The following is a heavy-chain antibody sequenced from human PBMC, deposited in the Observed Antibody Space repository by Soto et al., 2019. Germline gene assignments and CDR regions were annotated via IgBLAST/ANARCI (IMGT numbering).Heavy chain of an antibody. V-gene: IGHV3-48*03. CDR2: IHPSGQPI. CDR1: GFTFSSSE. D-gene: IGHD1-26*01. Sequence: GGSLRLSCAVSGFTFSSSEMYWVRQAPGKGLEWISYIHPSGQPIFYADSVKGRFTISRDNANNSLFLQMNSLRAEDTAVYYCARRASRWGQGTMVTVSS. CDR3: ARRASR. J-gene: IGHJ3*01.